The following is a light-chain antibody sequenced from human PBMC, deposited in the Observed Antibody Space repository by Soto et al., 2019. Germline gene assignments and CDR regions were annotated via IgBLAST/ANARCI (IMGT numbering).Light chain of an antibody. CDR3: QQYNNWPPT. CDR1: QSVSSN. V-gene: IGKV3-15*01. Sequence: EIVMTQSPATLSVSPGERATLSCRASQSVSSNLAWYQQKPGQAPRLLIYGASTRATGIPARFSGSGSGTEFTLTISRLLSEDCAVYYCQQYNNWPPTFGQGTKVEI. CDR2: GAS. J-gene: IGKJ1*01.